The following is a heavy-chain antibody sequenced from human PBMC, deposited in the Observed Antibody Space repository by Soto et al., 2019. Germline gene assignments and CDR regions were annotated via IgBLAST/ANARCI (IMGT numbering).Heavy chain of an antibody. CDR3: AKGIAAARAFDY. CDR2: ISGSGGST. CDR1: GFTFSSYA. D-gene: IGHD6-13*01. Sequence: EVQLLESGGGLVQPGGSLRLSCAASGFTFSSYAMSWVRQAPGKGLEWVSAISGSGGSTYYADSVKGRFTISRDNSKNTQYLQMNSLRAEDTAVYYCAKGIAAARAFDYWGQGTLVTVSS. J-gene: IGHJ4*02. V-gene: IGHV3-23*01.